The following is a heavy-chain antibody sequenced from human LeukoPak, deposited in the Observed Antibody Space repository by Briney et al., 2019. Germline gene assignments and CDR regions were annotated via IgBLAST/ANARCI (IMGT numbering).Heavy chain of an antibody. D-gene: IGHD3-10*01. J-gene: IGHJ5*02. CDR2: ISYDGKHK. Sequence: GRSLRLSCAASGFTFSSSAMHWVRQPPGKGLEWVAVISYDGKHKYFADSVKGRFTISRDNSRNTLYLQLNSLKADDTAVYYCAKDAYGSGSYYLNWFDPWGQGTLVTVSS. V-gene: IGHV3-30*18. CDR1: GFTFSSSA. CDR3: AKDAYGSGSYYLNWFDP.